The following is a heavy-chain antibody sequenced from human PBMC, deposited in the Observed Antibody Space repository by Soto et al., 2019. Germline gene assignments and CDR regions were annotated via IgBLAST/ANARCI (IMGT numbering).Heavy chain of an antibody. D-gene: IGHD2-2*01. J-gene: IGHJ4*02. Sequence: QVQLQESGLGLMQPSQTLSLTCTVSGGSIGSGGYWWSWIRQHPGRGLEWIGFVSYTGNTQYNPSLKSRVNISVDTSTKQFSLKLSSVTAADTAVYYCARGTLVWGQGTLVTVSS. CDR3: ARGTLV. V-gene: IGHV4-31*03. CDR2: VSYTGNT. CDR1: GGSIGSGGYW.